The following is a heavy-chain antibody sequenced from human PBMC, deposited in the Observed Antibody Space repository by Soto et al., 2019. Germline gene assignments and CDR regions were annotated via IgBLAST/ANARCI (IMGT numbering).Heavy chain of an antibody. V-gene: IGHV3-23*01. CDR1: GFTCSSYG. D-gene: IGHD3-22*01. CDR3: AKDGHYPESSAYYLPHALDI. J-gene: IGHJ3*02. Sequence: PGGLLGLCFGAWGFTCSSYGVSWVRQAPGKWLEWVEAISGSGGSTYYADSVKGRFTISRDNSKNTLYLQMNSLRAEDTAVYYCAKDGHYPESSAYYLPHALDIRRHGTMVTVSS. CDR2: ISGSGGST.